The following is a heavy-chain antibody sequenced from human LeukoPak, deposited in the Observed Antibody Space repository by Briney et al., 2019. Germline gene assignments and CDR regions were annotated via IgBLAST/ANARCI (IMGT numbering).Heavy chain of an antibody. CDR3: ARDRSTWSLDY. D-gene: IGHD6-13*01. Sequence: SGGSLRLSCAASGFTFSSYWMHWVRQAPGKGLEWVSYISSGSVSTNYADSVKGRFTISRDNAKNSLYLQMSSLRDEDTAVYICARDRSTWSLDYWGQGTLVTVSS. V-gene: IGHV3-48*02. CDR2: ISSGSVST. CDR1: GFTFSSYW. J-gene: IGHJ4*02.